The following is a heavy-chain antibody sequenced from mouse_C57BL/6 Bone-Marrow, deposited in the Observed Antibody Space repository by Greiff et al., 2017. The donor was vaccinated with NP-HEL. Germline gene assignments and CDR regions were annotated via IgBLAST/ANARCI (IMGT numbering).Heavy chain of an antibody. CDR2: IDPANGNT. CDR3: TRGITTVVGYFDY. CDR1: GFNIKNTY. D-gene: IGHD1-1*01. V-gene: IGHV14-3*01. J-gene: IGHJ2*01. Sequence: EVQVVESVAELVRPGASVKLSCTASGFNIKNTYMHWVKQRPEQGLEWIGRIDPANGNTKYVPKFQGKATITADTSSNTAYLQLSSLTSEDTAIYYCTRGITTVVGYFDYWGQGTTLTVSS.